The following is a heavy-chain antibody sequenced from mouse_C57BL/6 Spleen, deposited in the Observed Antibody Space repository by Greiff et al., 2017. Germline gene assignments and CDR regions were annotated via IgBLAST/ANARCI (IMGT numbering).Heavy chain of an antibody. Sequence: VQLQQPGAELVKPGASVKLSCKASGYTFTSYRMHWVKQRPGQGLEWIGMIHPNSGSTNYNEKFKSKATLTVDKSSSTAYMQLSSLTSEDSAVYYCAKGDDGYYALFDYWGQGTTLTVSS. V-gene: IGHV1-64*01. CDR2: IHPNSGST. CDR3: AKGDDGYYALFDY. CDR1: GYTFTSYR. J-gene: IGHJ2*01. D-gene: IGHD2-3*01.